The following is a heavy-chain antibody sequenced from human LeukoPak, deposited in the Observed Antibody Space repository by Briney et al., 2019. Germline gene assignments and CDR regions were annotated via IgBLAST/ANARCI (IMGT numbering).Heavy chain of an antibody. Sequence: SETLSLTCTVSGGSLSSYYWSWIRQPPGKGLEWIGYIYYSGSTNYNPSLKSRVTISVDTSKNQSSLKLSSVTAADTAVYYCARRHHPRTSTGFDPWGQGTLVTVSS. CDR3: ARRHHPRTSTGFDP. CDR1: GGSLSSYY. D-gene: IGHD3/OR15-3a*01. CDR2: IYYSGST. V-gene: IGHV4-59*08. J-gene: IGHJ5*02.